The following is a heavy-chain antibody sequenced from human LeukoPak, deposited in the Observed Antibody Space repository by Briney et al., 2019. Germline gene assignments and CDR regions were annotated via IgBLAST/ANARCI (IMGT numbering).Heavy chain of an antibody. V-gene: IGHV4-61*01. J-gene: IGHJ5*02. Sequence: SETLSLTCTISGGSISSGSYYWSWIRQPPGKGLEWIGYIYYSGSTNYKPSLKSRVTISVDTSKNQFSLKLSSVTAADTAVYYCARGGYYGSGNDFRFDPWGQGTLVTVSS. D-gene: IGHD3-10*01. CDR2: IYYSGST. CDR3: ARGGYYGSGNDFRFDP. CDR1: GGSISSGSYY.